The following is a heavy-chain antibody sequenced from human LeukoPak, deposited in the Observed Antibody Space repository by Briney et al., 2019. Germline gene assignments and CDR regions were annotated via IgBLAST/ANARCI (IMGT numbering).Heavy chain of an antibody. D-gene: IGHD1-14*01. J-gene: IGHJ3*02. CDR2: INHSGST. CDR3: ARESVRTDAFDI. CDR1: GGSFSVYY. V-gene: IGHV4-34*01. Sequence: SETLSLTCDVYGGSFSVYYWSWIRQPPGKGLEWIGEINHSGSTNYNPSLKSRVTISVDTSKNQFSLKLSSVTAADTAVYYCARESVRTDAFDIWGQGTMVTVSS.